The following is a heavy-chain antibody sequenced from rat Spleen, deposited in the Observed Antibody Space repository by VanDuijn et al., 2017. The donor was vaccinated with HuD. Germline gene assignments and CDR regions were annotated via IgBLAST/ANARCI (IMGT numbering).Heavy chain of an antibody. CDR3: ARADYSNYILFDY. V-gene: IGHV5S10*01. CDR2: ISFDGGRN. D-gene: IGHD1-2*01. Sequence: EVQLVESGGDLVQPGRSLELSCAASGFTFSDYYMAWVRQAPTKGLEWVATISFDGGRNFYRDSVKGRFTISRDNAKSTLYLQMDSLQTEDIATYYCARADYSNYILFDYWGQGVMVTVSS. CDR1: GFTFSDYY. J-gene: IGHJ2*01.